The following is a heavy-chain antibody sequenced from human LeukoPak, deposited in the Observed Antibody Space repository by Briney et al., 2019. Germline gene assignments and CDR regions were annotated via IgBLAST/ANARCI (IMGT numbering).Heavy chain of an antibody. V-gene: IGHV3-74*01. CDR1: GFAFSNYW. Sequence: PGGSLRLSCAASGFAFSNYWMHWVRQAPGKGLVWVSRINTDGTSTSYADSVQGRFTISRDNAKNTLFLQMNTLRAKDTAVYYCASHYASGSSSGYWGQGTLVTVSS. J-gene: IGHJ4*02. D-gene: IGHD3-10*01. CDR2: INTDGTST. CDR3: ASHYASGSSSGY.